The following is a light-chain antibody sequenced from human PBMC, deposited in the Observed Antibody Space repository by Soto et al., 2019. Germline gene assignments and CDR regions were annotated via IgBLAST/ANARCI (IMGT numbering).Light chain of an antibody. J-gene: IGKJ4*01. Sequence: DIVLTQSPGTLSLSPGERATLSCRANQSVSGRSLAWYQQRPGQAPRLLIFGASRRATGIPDRFSGSGSGTDFTLTISRLEPEDFAVDYCQQYDSSPLTFGGGTKVEIK. CDR3: QQYDSSPLT. CDR1: QSVSGRS. CDR2: GAS. V-gene: IGKV3-20*01.